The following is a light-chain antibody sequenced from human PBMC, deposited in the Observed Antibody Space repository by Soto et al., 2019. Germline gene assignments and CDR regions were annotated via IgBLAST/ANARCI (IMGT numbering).Light chain of an antibody. CDR1: SRDVGGYNY. CDR2: GVT. J-gene: IGLJ1*01. Sequence: QSALTQPASVSGSPGQSITISCTGTSRDVGGYNYVSWYQQYPGKAPKLMIYGVTNRPSGVPDRFSGSKSGNTASLTISGLQAEDEADYYCCSYVGGYSYVFGIGTKVTVL. V-gene: IGLV2-14*01. CDR3: CSYVGGYSYV.